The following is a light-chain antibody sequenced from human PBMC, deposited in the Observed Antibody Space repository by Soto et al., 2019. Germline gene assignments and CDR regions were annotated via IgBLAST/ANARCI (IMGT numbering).Light chain of an antibody. CDR3: SSFAGSPVV. CDR2: EVS. Sequence: QAVVTQPPSASGTPGQRVSISCSGSRSNIGRNYVSWYQQHPGKVPKLMIYEVSKRPSGVPDRFSGSKSGNTASLTVSGLQAEDEADYYCSSFAGSPVVFGGGTKLTVL. J-gene: IGLJ2*01. V-gene: IGLV2-8*01. CDR1: RSNIGRNY.